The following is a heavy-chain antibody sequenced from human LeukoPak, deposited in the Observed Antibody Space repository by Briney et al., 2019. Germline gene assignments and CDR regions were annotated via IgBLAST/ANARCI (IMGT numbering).Heavy chain of an antibody. CDR3: AKVASTTRRHDAFDI. CDR2: INPNSGGT. Sequence: ASVKVSCKTSGYTFIGYYMHWVRQAPGQGLEWMGWINPNSGGTNYAQKFQGRVTMTRDTSISTAYMEPSRLRSDDTAVYYCAKVASTTRRHDAFDIWGQGTLVTVSS. CDR1: GYTFIGYY. V-gene: IGHV1-2*02. J-gene: IGHJ3*02. D-gene: IGHD1-1*01.